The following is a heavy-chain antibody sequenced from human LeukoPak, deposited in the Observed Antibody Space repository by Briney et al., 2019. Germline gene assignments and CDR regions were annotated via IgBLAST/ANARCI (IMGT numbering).Heavy chain of an antibody. CDR3: ARGVWRVAVTGTGPKTFDY. Sequence: GASVKVSCKASGNTFIDYYMHWVRQAPGQGLEWMGWINPNSGGTNYAQKFQGRVAMTRDTSISTAYMELSRLRSDDTAVYYCARGVWRVAVTGTGPKTFDYWGQGTLVTVSS. D-gene: IGHD6-19*01. CDR2: INPNSGGT. J-gene: IGHJ4*02. CDR1: GNTFIDYY. V-gene: IGHV1-2*02.